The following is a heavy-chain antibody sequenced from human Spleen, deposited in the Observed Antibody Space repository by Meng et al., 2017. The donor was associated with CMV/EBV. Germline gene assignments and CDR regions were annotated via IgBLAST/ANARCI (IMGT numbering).Heavy chain of an antibody. CDR2: INPNGGGT. V-gene: IGHV1-2*02. CDR3: ARDQVGTDYGDKGPIDF. CDR1: GYTFTGYY. J-gene: IGHJ4*02. Sequence: ASVKVSCKASGYTFTGYYIHWVRQAPGQGLEWMGWINPNGGGTNYAQKFQGRVTMTRDTSINTAYMDLSRLRSDDTAVYFCARDQVGTDYGDKGPIDFWGQGTLVTVSS. D-gene: IGHD4-17*01.